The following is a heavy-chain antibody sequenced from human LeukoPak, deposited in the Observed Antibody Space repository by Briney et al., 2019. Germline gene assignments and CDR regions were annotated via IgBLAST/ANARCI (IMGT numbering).Heavy chain of an antibody. Sequence: GESLKISCKGSGYSFTSYWIGWVRQMPGKGLEWMGIICPGDSDTRYSPSFQGQVTISADKSISTAYLQWSSLKASDTAMYYCARAERYCSSTSCYHYGMDVWGQGTTVTVS. D-gene: IGHD2-2*01. J-gene: IGHJ6*02. CDR2: ICPGDSDT. V-gene: IGHV5-51*01. CDR3: ARAERYCSSTSCYHYGMDV. CDR1: GYSFTSYW.